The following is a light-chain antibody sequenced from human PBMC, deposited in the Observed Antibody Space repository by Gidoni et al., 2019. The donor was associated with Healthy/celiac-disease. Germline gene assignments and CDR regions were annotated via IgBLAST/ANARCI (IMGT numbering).Light chain of an antibody. CDR1: QSISSW. CDR3: QQYNSYSLFT. Sequence: DIQITQSPSTLSASVGDRVTITCRASQSISSWLAWYQQKPGKAPKLLLYKASSLESGVPSRFSGSGSGTELTLTISSLQPDDFATYYCQQYNSYSLFTFGPGTKVDIK. CDR2: KAS. J-gene: IGKJ3*01. V-gene: IGKV1-5*03.